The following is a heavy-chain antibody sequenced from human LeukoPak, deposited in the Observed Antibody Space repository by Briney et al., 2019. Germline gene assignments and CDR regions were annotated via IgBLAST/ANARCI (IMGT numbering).Heavy chain of an antibody. D-gene: IGHD3-3*01. J-gene: IGHJ6*02. Sequence: SETLSLTCAVSGGSISSGGYSWSWIRQPPGKGLEWIVYIYHSGSTYYNPSLKSRVTISVDRSKNQFSLKLSSVTAADTAVYYCARDRGRITIFGVAMSGMDVWGQGTTVTVSS. V-gene: IGHV4-30-2*01. CDR3: ARDRGRITIFGVAMSGMDV. CDR2: IYHSGST. CDR1: GGSISSGGYS.